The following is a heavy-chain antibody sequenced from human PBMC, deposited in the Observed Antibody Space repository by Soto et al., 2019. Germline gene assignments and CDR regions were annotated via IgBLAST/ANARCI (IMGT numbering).Heavy chain of an antibody. J-gene: IGHJ5*02. CDR1: GFTFSSYN. CDR3: ARDPTVGGYCSGGSCYSPNWFDP. D-gene: IGHD2-15*01. CDR2: ISSSSSYI. Sequence: GGSLRLSCAASGFTFSSYNMNWVRQAPGKGLEWVSSISSSSSYIYYADSVKGRFTISRDNAKNSLYLQMNSLRAEDTAVYYCARDPTVGGYCSGGSCYSPNWFDPWGQGTLVTVSS. V-gene: IGHV3-21*01.